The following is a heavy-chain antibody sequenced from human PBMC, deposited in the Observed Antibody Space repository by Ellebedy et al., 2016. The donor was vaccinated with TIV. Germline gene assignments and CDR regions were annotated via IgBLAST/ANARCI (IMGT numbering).Heavy chain of an antibody. CDR1: GFTFSSYS. CDR3: ARDLDDSSGYYYPMIDY. D-gene: IGHD3-22*01. Sequence: GESLKISCAASGFTFSSYSMNWVRQAPGKGLEWVASISSSGSYIYYADSVKGRFTISRDNAKNSLYLQMNSLRAEETAVYYCARDLDDSSGYYYPMIDYWGQGTLVTVSS. CDR2: ISSSGSYI. J-gene: IGHJ4*02. V-gene: IGHV3-21*01.